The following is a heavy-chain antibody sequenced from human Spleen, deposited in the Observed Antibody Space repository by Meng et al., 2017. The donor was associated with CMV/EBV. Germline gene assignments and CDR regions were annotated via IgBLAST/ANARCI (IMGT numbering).Heavy chain of an antibody. CDR3: AKALIVVVPAANGGDWFDP. J-gene: IGHJ5*02. Sequence: FSSYAMSWVRQAPGKGLEWVSAISGSGGSTYYADSVKGRFTISRDNSKNTLYLQMNSLRAEDTAVYYCAKALIVVVPAANGGDWFDPWGQGTLVTVSS. CDR1: FSSYA. D-gene: IGHD2-2*01. V-gene: IGHV3-23*01. CDR2: ISGSGGST.